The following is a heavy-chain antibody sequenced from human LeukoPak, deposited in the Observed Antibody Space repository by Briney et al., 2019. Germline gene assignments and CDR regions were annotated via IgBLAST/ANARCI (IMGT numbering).Heavy chain of an antibody. J-gene: IGHJ4*02. CDR3: ARGNWNYGNPGHHTY. CDR2: IHPSGGST. CDR1: GYTFTSYY. Sequence: ASVKVSCKASGYTFTSYYMHWVRQAPGQGLEWMGVIHPSGGSTSYAQKFQGRVTMTRDMSTSTVYMELRSLRSDDTAVYYCARGNWNYGNPGHHTYWGQGTLVTVSS. V-gene: IGHV1-46*01. D-gene: IGHD1-7*01.